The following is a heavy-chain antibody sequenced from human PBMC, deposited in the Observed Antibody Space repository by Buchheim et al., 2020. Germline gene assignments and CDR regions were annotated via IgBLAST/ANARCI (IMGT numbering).Heavy chain of an antibody. CDR2: IIPILGIA. CDR3: ARDQREDIVVVPAATKGYYYYYGMDV. Sequence: QVQLVQSGAEVKKPGASVKVSCKASGYTFTSYDINWVRQATGQGLEWMGRIIPILGIANYAQKFQGRVTITADKSTSTAYMELSSLRSEDTAVYYCARDQREDIVVVPAATKGYYYYYGMDVWGQGTT. V-gene: IGHV1-69*09. J-gene: IGHJ6*02. CDR1: GYTFTSYD. D-gene: IGHD2-2*01.